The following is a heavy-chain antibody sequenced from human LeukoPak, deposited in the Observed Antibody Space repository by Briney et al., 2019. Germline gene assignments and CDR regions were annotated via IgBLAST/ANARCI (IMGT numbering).Heavy chain of an antibody. Sequence: GGSLRLSCAASGFTFSNAWMSWVRQAPGKGLEWVGRIKSKTDGGTTDYAAPVKGRFTISRDDSKNTLYLRMNSLKTEDTAVYYCSSVVVPAAIEFDAFDIWGQGTMVTVSS. J-gene: IGHJ3*02. CDR2: IKSKTDGGTT. CDR1: GFTFSNAW. CDR3: SSVVVPAAIEFDAFDI. V-gene: IGHV3-15*01. D-gene: IGHD2-2*01.